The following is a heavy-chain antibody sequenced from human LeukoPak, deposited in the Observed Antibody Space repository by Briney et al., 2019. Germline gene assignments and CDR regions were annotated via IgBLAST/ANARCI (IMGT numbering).Heavy chain of an antibody. D-gene: IGHD5-12*01. CDR3: LRTRFLVATIPGFAS. J-gene: IGHJ4*02. CDR1: GGTFSSYA. V-gene: IGHV1-69*13. CDR2: IIPIFGTA. Sequence: ASVKVSCKASGGTFSSYAISWVRQAPGQGLEWMGGIIPIFGTANYAQKLQGRVTSTADESTSTAYMELSGLRSEGTALYYGLRTRFLVATIPGFASWGQGPLATVSS.